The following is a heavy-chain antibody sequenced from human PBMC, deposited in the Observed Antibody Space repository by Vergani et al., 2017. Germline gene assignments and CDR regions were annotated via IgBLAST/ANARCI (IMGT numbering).Heavy chain of an antibody. CDR1: GGYFTSYH. CDR2: IDHTGRH. V-gene: IGHV4-34*01. Sequence: QVQLQQWGGGLLKPSETLSLTFVVNGGYFTSYHWTWIRQSPGEGLEWVGDIDHTGRHDYNPSLKIRLTMSVEKSRNQFSLPLNSVTATDTAIYFCARVNTETNGHLYYYYYMDVWGQGTAVTVS. D-gene: IGHD4-11*01. J-gene: IGHJ6*03. CDR3: ARVNTETNGHLYYYYYMDV.